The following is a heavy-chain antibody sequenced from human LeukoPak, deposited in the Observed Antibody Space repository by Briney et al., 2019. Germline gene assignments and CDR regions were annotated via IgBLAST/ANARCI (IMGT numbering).Heavy chain of an antibody. J-gene: IGHJ4*02. D-gene: IGHD5-18*01. CDR1: GYSFTSYW. Sequence: GESLKISCKGSGYSFTSYWIGWVRQLPGEGLEWMGIIYPGDSDTRYSPSFQGQVTMSADKSISTAYLQWSSLKASDTAMYYCARQHMDTSMIDYWGQGTLVTVSS. V-gene: IGHV5-51*01. CDR2: IYPGDSDT. CDR3: ARQHMDTSMIDY.